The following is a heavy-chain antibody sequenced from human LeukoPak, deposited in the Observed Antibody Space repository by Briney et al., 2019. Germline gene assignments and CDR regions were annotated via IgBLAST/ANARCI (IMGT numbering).Heavy chain of an antibody. CDR2: IYAGGST. D-gene: IGHD2/OR15-2a*01. V-gene: IGHV4-4*07. CDR1: GGSVTSYY. CDR3: ARYLRSNWFDP. J-gene: IGHJ5*02. Sequence: PSETLSLTCTVSGGSVTSYYLTWIRQPAGKGLEWIGRIYAGGSTSCNPSLKSRVTMSVDSSRNHFSLNLSSVTAADTAVYYCARYLRSNWFDPWGQGTVVTVSS.